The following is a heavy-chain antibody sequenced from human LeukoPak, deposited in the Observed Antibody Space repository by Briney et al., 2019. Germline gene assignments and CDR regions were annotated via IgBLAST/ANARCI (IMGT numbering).Heavy chain of an antibody. CDR3: ARDVFADSSGGSFDF. V-gene: IGHV3-33*01. CDR1: GFSFDTHG. J-gene: IGHJ4*02. CDR2: IWYDGSKK. D-gene: IGHD3-16*01. Sequence: GGSLRLSCAASGFSFDTHGMHWVRQAPGKGLEWVAVIWYDGSKKYYADSMKGRFTISRDNSKKSLFLQMNSLRAEDTALYYCARDVFADSSGGSFDFWGQGTLVTVSS.